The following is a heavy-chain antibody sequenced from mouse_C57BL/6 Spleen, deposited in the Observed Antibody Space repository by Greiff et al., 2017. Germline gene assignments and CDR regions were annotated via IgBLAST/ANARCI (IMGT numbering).Heavy chain of an antibody. CDR1: GYAFSSSW. J-gene: IGHJ4*01. V-gene: IGHV1-82*01. D-gene: IGHD1-1*01. CDR2: IYPGDGDT. Sequence: QVQLKESGPELVKPGASVKISCKASGYAFSSSWMNWVKQRPGKGLEWIGRIYPGDGDTNYNGKFKGKATLTADKSSSTAYMQLSSLTSEDSAVYFCANPYYYGSSGLAMDYWGQGTSVTVSS. CDR3: ANPYYYGSSGLAMDY.